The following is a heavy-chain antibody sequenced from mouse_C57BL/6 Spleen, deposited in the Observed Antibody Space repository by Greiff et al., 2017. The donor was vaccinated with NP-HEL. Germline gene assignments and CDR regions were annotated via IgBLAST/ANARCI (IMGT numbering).Heavy chain of an antibody. J-gene: IGHJ1*03. CDR1: GFTFSSYA. CDR2: ISDGGSYT. CDR3: AREGYSRDFDV. Sequence: EVQLVESGGGLVKPGGSLKLSCAASGFTFSSYAMSWVRQTPEKRLEWVATISDGGSYTYYPDNVKGRFTLSRDTAKNNLYLHMSHLKSEDTAMYYCAREGYSRDFDVWGTGTTVTVSS. V-gene: IGHV5-4*01. D-gene: IGHD3-1*01.